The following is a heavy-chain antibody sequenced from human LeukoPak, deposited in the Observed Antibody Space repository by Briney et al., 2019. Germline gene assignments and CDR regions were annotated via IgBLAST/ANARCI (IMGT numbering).Heavy chain of an antibody. D-gene: IGHD3-9*01. J-gene: IGHJ4*02. CDR1: GYIFTGYY. CDR2: INPNSGGT. Sequence: ASVKVSCKASGYIFTGYYMHWVRQAPGQGLEWMGWINPNSGGTNYAQKFQGRVTMTRDTSISTAYMELSRLRSDDTAVYYCARGYAILRYFDWLPQHIDYWGQGTLVTVSS. CDR3: ARGYAILRYFDWLPQHIDY. V-gene: IGHV1-2*02.